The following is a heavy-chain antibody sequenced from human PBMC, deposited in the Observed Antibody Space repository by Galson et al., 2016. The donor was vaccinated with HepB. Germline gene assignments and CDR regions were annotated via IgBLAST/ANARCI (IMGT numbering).Heavy chain of an antibody. CDR2: ISGSGDST. D-gene: IGHD6-19*01. Sequence: SLRLSCAASGFIFGNYAMTWVRQAPGEGLEWVSVISGSGDSTYYADSVKGRFTISRDNFKSTLSLQMNSLRAEDTAVCYCVKTQGYSTGWYGMDVWGQGTTVTVSS. V-gene: IGHV3-23*01. J-gene: IGHJ6*02. CDR3: VKTQGYSTGWYGMDV. CDR1: GFIFGNYA.